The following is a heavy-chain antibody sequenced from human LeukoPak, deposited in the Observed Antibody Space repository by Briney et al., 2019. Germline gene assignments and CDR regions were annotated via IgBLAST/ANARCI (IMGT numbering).Heavy chain of an antibody. V-gene: IGHV3-30*04. CDR1: GFTFNIYP. CDR2: ISYDGTSK. CDR3: ARGVRIAVAGNIDY. D-gene: IGHD6-19*01. Sequence: GGSLRLSCAASGFTFNIYPMHWVRQAPGRGLEWVALISYDGTSKYYADSVKGRFTISRDNSKNTLYLQMNSLRAEDTAVYYCARGVRIAVAGNIDYWGQGTLVTVSS. J-gene: IGHJ4*02.